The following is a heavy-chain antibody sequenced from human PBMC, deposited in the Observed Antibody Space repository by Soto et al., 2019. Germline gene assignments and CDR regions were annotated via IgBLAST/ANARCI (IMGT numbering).Heavy chain of an antibody. CDR3: AKGSKFTIFSPNDY. J-gene: IGHJ4*02. Sequence: EVQLLESGGGLVQPGGSLRLSCAASGFTFSTYAMTWVRQAPGKGLEWVSALSGNSGTTYSADSVKGRFTISRDNSRNTLYLQMSSPRAEDTALYFCAKGSKFTIFSPNDYWGQGTLVTVSS. V-gene: IGHV3-23*01. CDR2: LSGNSGTT. D-gene: IGHD3-3*01. CDR1: GFTFSTYA.